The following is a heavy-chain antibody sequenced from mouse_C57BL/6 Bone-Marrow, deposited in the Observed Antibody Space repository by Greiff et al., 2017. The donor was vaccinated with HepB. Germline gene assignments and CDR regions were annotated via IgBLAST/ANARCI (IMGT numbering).Heavy chain of an antibody. CDR2: ISDGGSYT. Sequence: EVQLVESGGGLVKPGGSLKLSCAASGFTFSSYAMPWVRQTPEKRLEWVATISDGGSYTYYPDNVKGRFTISRDRAKNNLYLQRIHLKSEDTAMYYCSRGPTVVAWDAMDYWGQGTSVTVSS. D-gene: IGHD1-1*01. V-gene: IGHV5-4*01. CDR1: GFTFSSYA. J-gene: IGHJ4*01. CDR3: SRGPTVVAWDAMDY.